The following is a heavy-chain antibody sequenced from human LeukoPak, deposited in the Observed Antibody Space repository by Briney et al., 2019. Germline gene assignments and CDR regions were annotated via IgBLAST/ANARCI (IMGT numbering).Heavy chain of an antibody. CDR3: ASELKTWDSGSYQNSEV. CDR2: INHSGST. V-gene: IGHV4-4*02. Sequence: SGTLSLTCAVSGGSISSSNWWSWVRQPPGKGLEWIGEINHSGSTNYNPSLKSRVTISVDTSKNQISLKLSSVTAADTAVYYCASELKTWDSGSYQNSEVWGQGTLVTVSS. D-gene: IGHD1-26*01. J-gene: IGHJ4*02. CDR1: GGSISSSNW.